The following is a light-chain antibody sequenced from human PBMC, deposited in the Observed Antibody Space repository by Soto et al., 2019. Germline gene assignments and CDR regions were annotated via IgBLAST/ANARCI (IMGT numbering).Light chain of an antibody. J-gene: IGKJ1*01. V-gene: IGKV4-1*01. CDR3: QQYYSTPRT. Sequence: DIVMTQSPDSLTMSLGERATLNCRSSQSVLYSSNNKNYLAWYQQKPGQPPKLLIYWASTRESGVPDRFSGSGSGTDLTLTISSLQAEDVAVYYCQQYYSTPRTFGQGTKVDIK. CDR2: WAS. CDR1: QSVLYSSNNKNY.